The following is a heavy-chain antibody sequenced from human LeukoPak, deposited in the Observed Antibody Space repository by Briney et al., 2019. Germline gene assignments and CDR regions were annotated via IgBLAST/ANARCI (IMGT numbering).Heavy chain of an antibody. CDR2: INGSGSNT. D-gene: IGHD3-22*01. CDR3: VKSGGTFGYYYDSSGSFDL. Sequence: GGSLRLSCTASRFSFISYAMSLVRQAPGRGPEWVSQINGSGSNTYYADSVKGRFTISRDNAKSTPFLQMNSLRDEDTAVYYCVKSGGTFGYYYDSSGSFDLWGQGTLVTVSS. J-gene: IGHJ4*02. CDR1: RFSFISYA. V-gene: IGHV3-23*01.